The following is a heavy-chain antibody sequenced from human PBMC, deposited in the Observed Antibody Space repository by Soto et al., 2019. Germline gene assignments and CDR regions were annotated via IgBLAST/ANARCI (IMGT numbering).Heavy chain of an antibody. J-gene: IGHJ5*02. CDR2: IGGGDT. CDR3: AKDGVAGNGKCDWFDP. Sequence: GGSLRLSCATSAFTFSIYAMSWVRQAPGKGLEWVSTIGGGDTYYADSVKGRFTISRDNSKNALFLQMTSLRVDDTAIYYCAKDGVAGNGKCDWFDPWGQGTLVTVSS. CDR1: AFTFSIYA. D-gene: IGHD6-19*01. V-gene: IGHV3-23*01.